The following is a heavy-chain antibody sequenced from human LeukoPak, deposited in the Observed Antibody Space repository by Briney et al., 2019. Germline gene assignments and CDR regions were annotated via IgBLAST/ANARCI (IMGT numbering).Heavy chain of an antibody. CDR3: ASPSRYGDSNFDY. V-gene: IGHV1-2*02. Sequence: GASVKVSCKASGYTFTGYYMHWVRQAPGQGLEWMGWINPNSGGTNYAQKLQGRVTMTTDTSTSTAYMELRSLRSDDTAVYYCASPSRYGDSNFDYWGQGTLVTVSS. D-gene: IGHD4-17*01. J-gene: IGHJ4*02. CDR1: GYTFTGYY. CDR2: INPNSGGT.